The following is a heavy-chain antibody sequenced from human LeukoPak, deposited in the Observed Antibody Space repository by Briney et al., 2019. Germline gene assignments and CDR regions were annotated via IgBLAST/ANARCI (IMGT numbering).Heavy chain of an antibody. CDR1: GYTFTSYG. D-gene: IGHD6-13*01. V-gene: IGHV1-18*01. Sequence: ASVKVSCKASGYTFTSYGISWVRQAPGQGLEWMGWISAYNGNTNYAQKLQGRVTMTTDTSTSTAYMELRSLRSDDTAVYYCARSRAAHSRGWFDPWGQGTLVTVSS. J-gene: IGHJ5*02. CDR2: ISAYNGNT. CDR3: ARSRAAHSRGWFDP.